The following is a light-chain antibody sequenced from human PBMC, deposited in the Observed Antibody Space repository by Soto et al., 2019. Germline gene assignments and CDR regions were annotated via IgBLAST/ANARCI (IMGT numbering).Light chain of an antibody. V-gene: IGKV3-15*01. CDR2: GAS. Sequence: EIVMTQSPATLSVSPGERATLSCRASQSVNSMLAWYQQKPGQAPRLLIYGASTRATGIPARFSGSGSGTEFTLTISSLQSEDFAVYYCQQYHNWPITFGQGTRLEI. CDR1: QSVNSM. CDR3: QQYHNWPIT. J-gene: IGKJ5*01.